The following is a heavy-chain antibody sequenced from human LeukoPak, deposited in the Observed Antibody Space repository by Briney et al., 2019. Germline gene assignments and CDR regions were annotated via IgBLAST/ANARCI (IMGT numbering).Heavy chain of an antibody. D-gene: IGHD3-10*01. CDR1: GYTFTGYY. CDR2: INPNSGGT. Sequence: ASVKVSRKASGYTFTGYYMHWVRQAPGQGLEWMGWINPNSGGTNYAQKFQGRVTMTRDTSISTAYMELSRLRSDDTAVYYCARSRDRPYYYYGMDVWGQGTTVTVSS. V-gene: IGHV1-2*02. J-gene: IGHJ6*02. CDR3: ARSRDRPYYYYGMDV.